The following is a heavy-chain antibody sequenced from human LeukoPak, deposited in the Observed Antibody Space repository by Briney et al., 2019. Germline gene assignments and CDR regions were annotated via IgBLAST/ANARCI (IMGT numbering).Heavy chain of an antibody. J-gene: IGHJ3*02. CDR2: IKGDGSTT. CDR3: ARDPATIMVVTDMNGFDI. V-gene: IGHV3-74*01. CDR1: GFTFSSHW. D-gene: IGHD2-21*02. Sequence: GGSLRLSCEASGFTFSSHWMHWVRQAPGKGLVWVSRIKGDGSTTAYADSVKGRFTISGDNAKNSLYLQMNSLRTEDTAVYYCARDPATIMVVTDMNGFDIWGQGTLVTVSS.